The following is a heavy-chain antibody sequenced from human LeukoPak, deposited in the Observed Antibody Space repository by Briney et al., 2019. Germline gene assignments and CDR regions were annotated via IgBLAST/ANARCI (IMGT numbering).Heavy chain of an antibody. J-gene: IGHJ6*03. V-gene: IGHV4-59*01. CDR1: GGSISSYY. D-gene: IGHD4/OR15-4a*01. CDR2: IYYSGST. Sequence: SETLSLTCTVSGGSISSYYWSWIRQPPGKGLEWIGYIYYSGSTNYNPSLKSRVTISVDTSKNQFSLKLSSVTAADTAVYYCARAIKHLPNIYYSYYYMDVWGKGTTVTVSS. CDR3: ARAIKHLPNIYYSYYYMDV.